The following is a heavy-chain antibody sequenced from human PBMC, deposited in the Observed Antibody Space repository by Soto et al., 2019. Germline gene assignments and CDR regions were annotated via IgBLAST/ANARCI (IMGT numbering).Heavy chain of an antibody. Sequence: ASVKVSCKASGYTFTSYGISWVRQAPGQRLEWMGWISAYNGNTNYEQKLQGRVTMTTNTSTSTAYMELRSLRSDDTAVYYCARDWRIDRLTIFGVVNTRGWFDPWGQGTLVTVSS. CDR2: ISAYNGNT. CDR1: GYTFTSYG. V-gene: IGHV1-18*01. CDR3: ARDWRIDRLTIFGVVNTRGWFDP. D-gene: IGHD3-3*01. J-gene: IGHJ5*02.